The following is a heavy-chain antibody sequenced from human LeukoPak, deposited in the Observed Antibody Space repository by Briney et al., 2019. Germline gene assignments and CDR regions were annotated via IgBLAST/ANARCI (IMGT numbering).Heavy chain of an antibody. Sequence: GGSLGLSCTTSGFNFRAYWMGWVRQAPGRGLEWLSYTSGSSGSTIYYAQSVRGRFTISRDDAKNTLYLQMNSLRADDTAVYFCARDKIQWLRYSYFDYWGQGVLVTVSS. D-gene: IGHD5-12*01. CDR3: ARDKIQWLRYSYFDY. V-gene: IGHV3-48*01. CDR1: GFNFRAYW. J-gene: IGHJ4*02. CDR2: TSGSSGSTI.